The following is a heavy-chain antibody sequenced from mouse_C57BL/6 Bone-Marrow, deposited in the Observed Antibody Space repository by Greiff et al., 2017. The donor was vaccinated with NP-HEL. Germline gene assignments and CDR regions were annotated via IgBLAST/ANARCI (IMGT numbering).Heavy chain of an antibody. Sequence: VQLQQPGAELVKPGASVKMSCKASGYTFTSYWITWVKQRPGQGLEWIGDIYPGSGSTNYNEKFKSKAKLTVDTSSSTAYMQLSSLTSEDSAVYYCARDYGNLYAMDYWGQGTSVTVSS. J-gene: IGHJ4*01. CDR2: IYPGSGST. V-gene: IGHV1-55*01. D-gene: IGHD2-1*01. CDR3: ARDYGNLYAMDY. CDR1: GYTFTSYW.